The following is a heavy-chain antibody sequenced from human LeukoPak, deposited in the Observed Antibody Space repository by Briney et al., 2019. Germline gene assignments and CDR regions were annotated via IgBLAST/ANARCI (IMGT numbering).Heavy chain of an antibody. D-gene: IGHD2-2*01. V-gene: IGHV4-34*01. Sequence: SETLSLTCAVYGGSFSGYYWSWIRQPPGKGLEWIGEINHSGSTNYNPSLKSRVTISVDTSKNQFSLKLSSVTAADTAVYYCARDLSVVPAATEPNWFDPWGQGTLVTASS. J-gene: IGHJ5*02. CDR2: INHSGST. CDR3: ARDLSVVPAATEPNWFDP. CDR1: GGSFSGYY.